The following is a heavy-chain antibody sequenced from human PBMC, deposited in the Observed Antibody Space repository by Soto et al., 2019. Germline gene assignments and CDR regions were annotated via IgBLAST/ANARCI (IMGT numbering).Heavy chain of an antibody. Sequence: SETLSLTCTVSGGSISSYYWSWIRQPPGKGLEWIGYIYYSGSTNYNPSLKSRVTISVDTSKNQFSLKLSSVTAADTAVYYCARGGITGTTSLDYYYMDVRGKGTTVTVSS. D-gene: IGHD1-20*01. J-gene: IGHJ6*03. CDR3: ARGGITGTTSLDYYYMDV. CDR2: IYYSGST. V-gene: IGHV4-59*01. CDR1: GGSISSYY.